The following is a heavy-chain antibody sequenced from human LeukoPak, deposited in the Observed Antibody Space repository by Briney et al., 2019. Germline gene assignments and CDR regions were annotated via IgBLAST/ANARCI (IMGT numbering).Heavy chain of an antibody. D-gene: IGHD6-6*01. J-gene: IGHJ6*02. CDR2: INAGSGNT. Sequence: ASVKVSCKASGYTFTSYAMHWVRQAPGQRLEWMGWINAGSGNTKYSQKFQGRVTITRDTSASTAYMELSSLRSEDTAVYYCARDYSSSLAVYYYYGMDVWGQGTTVTVSS. CDR1: GYTFTSYA. V-gene: IGHV1-3*01. CDR3: ARDYSSSLAVYYYYGMDV.